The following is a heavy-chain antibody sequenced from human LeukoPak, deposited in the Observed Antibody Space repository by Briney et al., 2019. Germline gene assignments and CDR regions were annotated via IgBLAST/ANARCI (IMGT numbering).Heavy chain of an antibody. V-gene: IGHV4-59*01. J-gene: IGHJ3*02. CDR1: GGSISSYY. CDR2: IYYTGTP. CDR3: ARVKATVTSFDI. D-gene: IGHD2/OR15-2a*01. Sequence: SGTLSLTCTVSGGSISSYYGSWIRQSPGKGLEWIANIYYTGTPYYNPSLQSRVTISVDMSKNQFSLKLSTVTAADTAAYYCARVKATVTSFDIWGQGTMVTVSS.